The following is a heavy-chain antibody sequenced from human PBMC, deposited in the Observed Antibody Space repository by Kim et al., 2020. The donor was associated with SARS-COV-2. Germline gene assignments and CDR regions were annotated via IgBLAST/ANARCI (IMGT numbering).Heavy chain of an antibody. CDR1: GFTVSSNY. V-gene: IGHV3-53*01. CDR2: IYSGGST. J-gene: IGHJ4*02. CDR3: ARHDGSHYYDSSGPYYFDY. Sequence: GGSLRLSCAASGFTVSSNYMSWVRQAPGKGLEWVSVIYSGGSTYYADSVKGRFTISRDNSKNTLYLQMNSLRAEDTAVYYCARHDGSHYYDSSGPYYFDYWGQGTLVTVSS. D-gene: IGHD3-22*01.